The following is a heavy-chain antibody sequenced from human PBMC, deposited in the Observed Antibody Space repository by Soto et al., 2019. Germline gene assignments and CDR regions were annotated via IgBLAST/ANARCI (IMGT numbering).Heavy chain of an antibody. CDR1: VFTFISYS. V-gene: IGHV3-48*02. Sequence: GWSLRLSCASSVFTFISYSMNWVRQAPGKGLEWVSYISSSSSTIYYADSVKGRFTISRDNAKNSLYLQMNSLRDEDTAVYYCARDLVSGDYILDYWGQGTLVTVSS. CDR2: ISSSSSTI. D-gene: IGHD4-17*01. J-gene: IGHJ4*02. CDR3: ARDLVSGDYILDY.